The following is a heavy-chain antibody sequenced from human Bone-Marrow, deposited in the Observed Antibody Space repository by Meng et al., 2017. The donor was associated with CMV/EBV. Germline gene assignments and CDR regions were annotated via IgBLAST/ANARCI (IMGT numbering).Heavy chain of an antibody. J-gene: IGHJ4*02. CDR1: GFTFSSYA. Sequence: GGSLRLSGAASGFTFSSYAMSWVRQAPGRGLEWVSAISGSGGSTYDADPMKGRLTISRDNSKNTLYLQMNSLRAEDTAVYYCAKDLLSISGITVHFDYWGQGTLVTVSS. V-gene: IGHV3-23*01. CDR3: AKDLLSISGITVHFDY. CDR2: ISGSGGST. D-gene: IGHD1-7*01.